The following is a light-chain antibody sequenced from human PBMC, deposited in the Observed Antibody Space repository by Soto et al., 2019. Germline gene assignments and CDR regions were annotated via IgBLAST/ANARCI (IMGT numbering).Light chain of an antibody. CDR3: QRYGTSPPLT. J-gene: IGKJ4*01. V-gene: IGKV3-20*01. CDR2: GAS. Sequence: EIVMTQSPATLSVSPGERATLSCRASQSISSNYLAWYQQKPGQAPRLPIYGASSRATGIPDRFSGSGSATDFTLTISRLEPEDFAVYYCQRYGTSPPLTFGGGTKVDIK. CDR1: QSISSNY.